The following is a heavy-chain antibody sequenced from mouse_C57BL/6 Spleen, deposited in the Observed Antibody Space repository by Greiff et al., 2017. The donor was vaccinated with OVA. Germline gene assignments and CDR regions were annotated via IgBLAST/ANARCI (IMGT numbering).Heavy chain of an antibody. CDR2: INPSTGGT. Sequence: EVQLQQSGPELVKPGASVKISCKASGYSFTGYYMNWVKQSPEKSLEWIGEINPSTGGTTYNQKFKAKATLTVDKSSSTAYMQLKSLTSEDSAVYYCARSSGDWFAYWGQGTLVTVSA. CDR3: ARSSGDWFAY. CDR1: GYSFTGYY. J-gene: IGHJ3*01. V-gene: IGHV1-42*01.